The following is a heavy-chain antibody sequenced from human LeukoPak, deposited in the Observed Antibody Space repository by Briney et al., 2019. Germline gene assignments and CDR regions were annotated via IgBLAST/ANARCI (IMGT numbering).Heavy chain of an antibody. J-gene: IGHJ4*02. V-gene: IGHV1-2*06. CDR2: INPNSGGT. CDR1: GYTFTGYY. D-gene: IGHD2-15*01. Sequence: GASVKVSCKASGYTFTGYYMHWVRQAPGQGLEWMGRINPNSGGTNYAQKFQGRVTMTRDTSISTAYMELSRLRSDDTAVYCCAVVVVAANAFDYWGQGTLVTVSS. CDR3: AVVVVAANAFDY.